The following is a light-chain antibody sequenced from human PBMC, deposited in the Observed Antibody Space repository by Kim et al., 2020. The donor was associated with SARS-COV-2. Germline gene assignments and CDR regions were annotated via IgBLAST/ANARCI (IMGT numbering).Light chain of an antibody. CDR1: QGISNN. CDR2: AAS. V-gene: IGKV1-27*01. Sequence: ASVGDRVTITCRASQGISNNLSSYQHKPGKVPTLLIFAASTLQSGVPSRFSGSGSGTDFTPTISSLQPEDFATYYCQKYNSAPWTFGQGTKVDIK. J-gene: IGKJ1*01. CDR3: QKYNSAPWT.